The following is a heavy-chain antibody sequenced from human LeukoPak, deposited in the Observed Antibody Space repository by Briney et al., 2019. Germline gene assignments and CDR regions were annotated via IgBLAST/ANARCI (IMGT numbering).Heavy chain of an antibody. V-gene: IGHV4-59*12. CDR1: GGSITGYD. CDR2: IYYTGST. CDR3: ARVVRYGDYDGPGGFYYYYGMDV. D-gene: IGHD4-17*01. Sequence: SETLSLTCTVSGGSITGYDWSWIRQPPGKGLEWIAYIYYTGSTDYNPSLKSRVTISVDTSKNQFSLKLSSVTAADTAVYYCARVVRYGDYDGPGGFYYYYGMDVWGQGTTVTVSS. J-gene: IGHJ6*02.